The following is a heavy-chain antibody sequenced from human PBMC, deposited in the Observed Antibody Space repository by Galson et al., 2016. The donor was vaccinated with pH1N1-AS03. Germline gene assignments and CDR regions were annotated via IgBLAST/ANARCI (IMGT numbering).Heavy chain of an antibody. J-gene: IGHJ3*01. Sequence: SLRLSCAASGFIFSDYYMSWIRQAPGKGLEWVSFISSSSSYTKYADSLRGRFTISRDNAKKSLYLHMTSLRADDTAVYYCAREAAYGDDGTYGAFDFWGQGTMVTVSS. CDR1: GFIFSDYY. CDR3: AREAAYGDDGTYGAFDF. D-gene: IGHD4-17*01. V-gene: IGHV3-11*06. CDR2: ISSSSSYT.